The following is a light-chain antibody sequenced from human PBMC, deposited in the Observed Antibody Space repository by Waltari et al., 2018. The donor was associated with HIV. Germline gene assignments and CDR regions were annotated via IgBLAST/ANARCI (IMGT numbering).Light chain of an antibody. CDR1: NSDIGGYNY. CDR3: SSYANKNGFYVV. V-gene: IGLV2-8*01. Sequence: QSALTQPPSASGSPGQSVTISCTGNNSDIGGYNYVYWYQQHPGKAPKLVISEVTKRPSGVPGRFSGSKSGTTASLTVSGLQAEDEADYYCSSYANKNGFYVVFGGGTRLTVL. J-gene: IGLJ2*01. CDR2: EVT.